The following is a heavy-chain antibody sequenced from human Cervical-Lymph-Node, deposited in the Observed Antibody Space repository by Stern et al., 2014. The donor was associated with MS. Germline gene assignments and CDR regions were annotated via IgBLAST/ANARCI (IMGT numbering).Heavy chain of an antibody. CDR1: GDSISSYTHY. CDR3: AKHACTGAACPFDL. Sequence: LQLQESGPGLVKPSETLSLTCAVSGDSISSYTHYWAWIRQPPGKGLEWIGSVYYSGATYYNPSLKSPVTIYVDTSKNHSSLGLNSVTAADTAVYYCAKHACTGAACPFDLWGQGTLVTVSS. V-gene: IGHV4-39*01. D-gene: IGHD2-8*02. CDR2: VYYSGAT. J-gene: IGHJ4*02.